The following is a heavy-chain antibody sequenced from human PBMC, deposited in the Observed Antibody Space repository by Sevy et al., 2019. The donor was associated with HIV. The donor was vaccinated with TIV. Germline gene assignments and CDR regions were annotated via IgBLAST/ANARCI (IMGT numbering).Heavy chain of an antibody. CDR3: VKDLENAGIEPGY. D-gene: IGHD3-10*01. CDR2: IRGRGDTT. V-gene: IGHV3-23*01. J-gene: IGHJ4*02. CDR1: GFTFSSLA. Sequence: GGCLRLSCAASGFTFSSLAMSWVRQAPGKGLEWVSAIRGRGDTTYYTDSVKGRFTISRDNSKNTLYLQMNSLRAEDTALYYCVKDLENAGIEPGYWGQGTLVTVSS.